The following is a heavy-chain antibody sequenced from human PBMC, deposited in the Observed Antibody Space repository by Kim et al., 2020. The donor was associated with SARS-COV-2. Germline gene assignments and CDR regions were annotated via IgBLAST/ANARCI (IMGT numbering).Heavy chain of an antibody. J-gene: IGHJ4*02. V-gene: IGHV4-4*02. D-gene: IGHD3-10*01. CDR1: GGSISSSNW. CDR3: ARFTYYYGSGSYSGDY. CDR2: IYHSGST. Sequence: SETLSLTCAVSGGSISSSNWWSWVRQPPGKGLEWIGEIYHSGSTNYNPSLKSRVTISVDKSKNQFSLKLSSVTAADTAVYYCARFTYYYGSGSYSGDYWGQGTLVTVSS.